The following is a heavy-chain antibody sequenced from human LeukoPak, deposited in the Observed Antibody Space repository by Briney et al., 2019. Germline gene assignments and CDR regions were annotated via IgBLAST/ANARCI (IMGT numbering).Heavy chain of an antibody. D-gene: IGHD3-3*01. J-gene: IGHJ4*02. Sequence: SETLSLTCAVYGGSFSGYYWSWIRLPPGKGLEWIGEINHSGSTNYNPSLKSRVTISVDTSKNLFSLKLSSVTAADTAVYYCARVRGITIFGVVRVLDYWGQGTLVTVSS. V-gene: IGHV4-34*01. CDR3: ARVRGITIFGVVRVLDY. CDR1: GGSFSGYY. CDR2: INHSGST.